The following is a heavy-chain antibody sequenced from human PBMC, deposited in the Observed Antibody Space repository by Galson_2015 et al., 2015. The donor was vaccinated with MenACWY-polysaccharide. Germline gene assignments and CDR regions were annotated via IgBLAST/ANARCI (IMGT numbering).Heavy chain of an antibody. Sequence: SLRLSCAASGFTFSSYSMNWVRQAPGKGLEWASYISSGGTIYYADSVKGRFTISRDNAKNSLYLQMNSLRDDDTAVYYCARVLKGLVGATPDYWGQGTLVTVSS. J-gene: IGHJ4*02. CDR2: ISSGGTI. CDR1: GFTFSSYS. CDR3: ARVLKGLVGATPDY. D-gene: IGHD1-26*01. V-gene: IGHV3-48*02.